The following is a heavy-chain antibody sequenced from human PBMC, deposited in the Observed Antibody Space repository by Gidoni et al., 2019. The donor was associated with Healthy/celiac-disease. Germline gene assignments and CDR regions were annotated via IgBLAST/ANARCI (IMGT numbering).Heavy chain of an antibody. CDR2: IYYSGST. V-gene: IGHV4-31*03. Sequence: QVQLQESGPGLVKPSQTLSLTCPFSGGSISSGGYYWSWIRQHPGKGLEWIGYIYYSGSTYYNPSLKSRVSISVDTSKNQFSLKLSSVTAADTAVYYCARERTPYGMDVWGQGTTVTVSS. CDR3: ARERTPYGMDV. CDR1: GGSISSGGYY. J-gene: IGHJ6*02. D-gene: IGHD1-1*01.